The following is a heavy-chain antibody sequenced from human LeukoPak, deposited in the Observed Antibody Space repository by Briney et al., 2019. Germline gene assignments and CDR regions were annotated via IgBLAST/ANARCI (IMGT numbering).Heavy chain of an antibody. CDR1: GGSISSGGYY. D-gene: IGHD3-3*01. CDR2: IYYSGST. Sequence: SQTLSLTYTVSGGSISSGGYYWSWIRQHPGKGLEWIGYIYYSGSTYYNPSLKSRVTISVDTSKNQFSLKLSSVTATDTAVYYCARVGPSGYVDYWGQGTLVTVSS. CDR3: ARVGPSGYVDY. V-gene: IGHV4-31*03. J-gene: IGHJ4*02.